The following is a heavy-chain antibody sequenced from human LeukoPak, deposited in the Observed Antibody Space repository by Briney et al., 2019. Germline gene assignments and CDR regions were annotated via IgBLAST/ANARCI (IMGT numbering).Heavy chain of an antibody. CDR1: GGTFSSYA. CDR2: IIPILGIA. D-gene: IGHD5-12*01. CDR3: ARPVDYNAGDY. J-gene: IGHJ4*02. Sequence: GSSVKVSCKASGGTFSSYAISWVRQAPGQGLEWMGRIIPILGIANYAQKFQGRVTITADKSTSTAYMELSSLRSEDTAVYYCARPVDYNAGDYWGQGTLVTVSS. V-gene: IGHV1-69*04.